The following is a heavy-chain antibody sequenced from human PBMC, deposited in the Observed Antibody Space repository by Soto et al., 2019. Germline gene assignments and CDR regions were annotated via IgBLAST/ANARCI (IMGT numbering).Heavy chain of an antibody. CDR1: GYSFTSYW. J-gene: IGHJ4*02. D-gene: IGHD3-10*01. V-gene: IGHV5-10-1*01. Sequence: EVQLVPSGAEVKKPGESLRISCKGSGYSFTSYWISWVRQMPGKGLEWMGRIDPSDSYTNYSPSFQGHVTTSADKSISTAALQGSSLKASDTAMYYCARLRVGFGKLVTYWGQGTLVSVSS. CDR3: ARLRVGFGKLVTY. CDR2: IDPSDSYT.